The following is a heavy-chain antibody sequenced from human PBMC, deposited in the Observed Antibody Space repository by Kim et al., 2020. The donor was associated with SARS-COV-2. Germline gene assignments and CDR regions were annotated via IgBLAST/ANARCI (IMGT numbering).Heavy chain of an antibody. Sequence: YYVESVKVRFIVSRDTAKSSLYLQMNSLRVEDTAVYYCARSLGLHTYDVWGQGTTVTVSS. V-gene: IGHV3-7*03. CDR3: ARSLGLHTYDV. D-gene: IGHD1-7*01. J-gene: IGHJ3*01.